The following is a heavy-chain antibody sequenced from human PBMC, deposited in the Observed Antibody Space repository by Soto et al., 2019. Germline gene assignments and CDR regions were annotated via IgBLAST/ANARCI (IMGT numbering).Heavy chain of an antibody. CDR1: GFTFGSYA. Sequence: EVQLLESGGGLVQPGGSLRLSCAASGFTFGSYAMSWVRQAPGKGLEWVSAISGAGYNTYYADSVKGRFTISRDNSQSTLYLQMHSLRAEETAVYYCAKDKTGTGGDYFDYWGQGILVTVSS. D-gene: IGHD1-1*01. V-gene: IGHV3-23*01. J-gene: IGHJ4*02. CDR2: ISGAGYNT. CDR3: AKDKTGTGGDYFDY.